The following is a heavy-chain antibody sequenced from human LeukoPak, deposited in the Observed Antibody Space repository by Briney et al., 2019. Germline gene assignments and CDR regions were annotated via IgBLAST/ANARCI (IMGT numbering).Heavy chain of an antibody. J-gene: IGHJ4*02. CDR2: IYDRGGT. V-gene: IGHV4-59*08. CDR1: GGSISSYY. D-gene: IGHD3-22*01. Sequence: SETLSLTCTVSGGSISSYYWSWIRQPPGKGLEWIGYIYDRGGTKYNTPLKSRATISVDTSKNQFSLKLSSVTAADTAVYYCARLESGVLGDPYYYDSSGYYYRGYFDNWGQGSLVTVSS. CDR3: ARLESGVLGDPYYYDSSGYYYRGYFDN.